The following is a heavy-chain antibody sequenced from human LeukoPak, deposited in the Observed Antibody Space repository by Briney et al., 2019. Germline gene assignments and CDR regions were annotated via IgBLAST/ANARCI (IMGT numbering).Heavy chain of an antibody. V-gene: IGHV1-2*02. CDR2: ISPNSGGT. Sequence: ASVKVSCKASGYTFIDYYMHWVRQAPGQGLEWIGWISPNSGGTKYVQKFQGRVTMTRDTSISTAYMELSRLRSDDTAVYYCARDRYSSGWYDYWGQGTLVTVSS. J-gene: IGHJ4*02. CDR1: GYTFIDYY. CDR3: ARDRYSSGWYDY. D-gene: IGHD6-19*01.